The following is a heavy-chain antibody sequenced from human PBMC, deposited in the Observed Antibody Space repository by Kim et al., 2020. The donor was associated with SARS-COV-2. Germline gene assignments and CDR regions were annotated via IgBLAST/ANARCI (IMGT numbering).Heavy chain of an antibody. Sequence: ADTVEGRVTISRDNSKNTLYLQMNSLRAEDTAVYYCAWGSRGWYSLGMDVWGQGTTVTVSS. J-gene: IGHJ6*02. V-gene: IGHV3-30*01. D-gene: IGHD6-19*01. CDR3: AWGSRGWYSLGMDV.